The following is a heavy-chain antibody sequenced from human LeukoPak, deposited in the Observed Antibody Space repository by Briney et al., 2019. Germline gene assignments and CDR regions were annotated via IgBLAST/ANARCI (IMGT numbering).Heavy chain of an antibody. V-gene: IGHV3-23*01. CDR2: ISGSGGST. D-gene: IGHD6-13*01. CDR1: GFTFSSYA. Sequence: GGSLRLSCAASGFTFSSYAMSWVRQAPGKGLEWVSAISGSGGSTYYADSVKGRFTISRDNSKNTLYLQMNSLRDEDTAVYYCAKGAPGIAAFRYYYYGMDVWGQGTTVTVSS. J-gene: IGHJ6*02. CDR3: AKGAPGIAAFRYYYYGMDV.